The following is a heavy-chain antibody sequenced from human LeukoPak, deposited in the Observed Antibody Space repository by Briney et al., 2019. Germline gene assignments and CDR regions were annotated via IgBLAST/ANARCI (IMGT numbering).Heavy chain of an antibody. CDR2: INHSGST. CDR3: ARGPESKDYYYGMDV. J-gene: IGHJ6*02. V-gene: IGHV4-34*01. CDR1: GGSFSGYY. Sequence: SETLSLTCAVYGGSFSGYYWSWIRQPPGKGLEWIGEINHSGSTYYNPSLKSRVTMSVDTSKNQFSLKLSSVTAADTAVYYCARGPESKDYYYGMDVWGQGTTVTVSS. D-gene: IGHD1-14*01.